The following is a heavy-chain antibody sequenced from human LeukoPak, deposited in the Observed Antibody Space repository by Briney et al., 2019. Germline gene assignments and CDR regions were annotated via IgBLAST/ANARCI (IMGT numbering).Heavy chain of an antibody. D-gene: IGHD2-2*02. J-gene: IGHJ5*02. V-gene: IGHV1-24*01. Sequence: GASVKVSCEVSGYTLTELSMHWVRQAPGKGLEWMGGFDPEDGETIYAQKFQGRVTMTEDTSTDTAYMELSSLRSEDTAVYYCATSSARYCSSTSCYTYYNWFDPWGQGTLVTVSS. CDR1: GYTLTELS. CDR2: FDPEDGET. CDR3: ATSSARYCSSTSCYTYYNWFDP.